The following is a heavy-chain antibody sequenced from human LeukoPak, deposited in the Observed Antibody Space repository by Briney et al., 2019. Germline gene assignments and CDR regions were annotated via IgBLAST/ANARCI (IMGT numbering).Heavy chain of an antibody. V-gene: IGHV4-59*01. CDR3: ARGVLGGSIVGATRVFDY. J-gene: IGHJ4*02. Sequence: XXMXXXXXXGLEWIXXIFYSVTPNPPPSLKIRVTISVSTSKNQFSLKLSSVTAADTAVYYCARGVLGGSIVGATRVFDYWGQGTLVTVSS. CDR2: IFYSVTP. D-gene: IGHD1-26*01.